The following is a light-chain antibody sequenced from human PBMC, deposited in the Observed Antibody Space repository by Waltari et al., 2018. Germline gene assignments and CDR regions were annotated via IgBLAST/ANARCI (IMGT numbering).Light chain of an antibody. CDR3: QQYNYWYS. Sequence: EVVMTQSPATLSVSPGARATLSCRASQSVSTNLAWYQQKPGQAPRLLIYGASTRAAGLPARFSGSGSGTEFTLTISSLQSEDFAVYYCQQYNYWYSFGQGTKLEMK. J-gene: IGKJ2*03. V-gene: IGKV3-15*01. CDR1: QSVSTN. CDR2: GAS.